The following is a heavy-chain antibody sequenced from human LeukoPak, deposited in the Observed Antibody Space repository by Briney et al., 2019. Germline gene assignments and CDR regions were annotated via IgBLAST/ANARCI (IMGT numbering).Heavy chain of an antibody. D-gene: IGHD5-24*01. J-gene: IGHJ4*02. V-gene: IGHV1-46*01. Sequence: ASVKVSCKASVYTFTNLYIHWVRQAPGQGLEWMGIINPSGGSTSYAQKFQGRVTMTRDTSTGTVYMELSSLRSEDTAVYYCARDLGMATITGFFDYWGQGTLVTVSS. CDR2: INPSGGST. CDR1: VYTFTNLY. CDR3: ARDLGMATITGFFDY.